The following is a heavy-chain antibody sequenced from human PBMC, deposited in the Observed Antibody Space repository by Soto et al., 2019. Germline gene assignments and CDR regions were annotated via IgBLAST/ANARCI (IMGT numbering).Heavy chain of an antibody. CDR2: FDPEDGET. Sequence: QVQLVQSGAEVKQPGASVKVSCKVSGYTLTELSMHWVRQAPGKGLEWMGGFDPEDGETIYAQKFQGRVTMTEDTSTDTADMELSSLRSEDTAVYYYATGMEMATRDAFYIWGQGTMVTVSS. CDR1: GYTLTELS. CDR3: ATGMEMATRDAFYI. D-gene: IGHD1-26*01. V-gene: IGHV1-24*01. J-gene: IGHJ3*02.